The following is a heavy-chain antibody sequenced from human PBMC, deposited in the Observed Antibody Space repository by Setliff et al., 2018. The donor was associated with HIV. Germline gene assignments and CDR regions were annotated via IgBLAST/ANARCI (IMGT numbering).Heavy chain of an antibody. CDR1: GFTFSIYW. CDR2: IKQDGSEK. J-gene: IGHJ4*02. V-gene: IGHV3-7*01. D-gene: IGHD3-22*01. Sequence: GGSLRLSCAASGFTFSIYWMNWVRQAPGKGLEWVANIKQDGSEKNYVDSVKGRFTISRDNAKNSLYLQMNSLRDEDTAVYYCAREDYYDSTQTDYWGQGALVTVPQ. CDR3: AREDYYDSTQTDY.